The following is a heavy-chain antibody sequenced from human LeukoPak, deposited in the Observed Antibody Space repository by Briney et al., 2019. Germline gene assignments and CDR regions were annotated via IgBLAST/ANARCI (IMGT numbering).Heavy chain of an antibody. D-gene: IGHD6-25*01. CDR3: AKGLYIAAGLLDY. V-gene: IGHV3-23*01. J-gene: IGHJ4*02. Sequence: GGSLRLSCAASGLTFSSYAMSWVRQAPGKGLEWVSAISGSGGSTYYADSVKGWFTISRDNSKNTLYLQMNSLRAEDTAVYYCAKGLYIAAGLLDYWGQGTLVTVSS. CDR1: GLTFSSYA. CDR2: ISGSGGST.